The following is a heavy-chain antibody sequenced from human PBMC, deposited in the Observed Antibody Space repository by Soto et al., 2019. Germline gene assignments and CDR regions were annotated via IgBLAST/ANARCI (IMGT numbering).Heavy chain of an antibody. J-gene: IGHJ3*02. V-gene: IGHV4-31*03. Sequence: LSLTCTVSGGSISSGGYYWSWIRQHPGKGLEWIGYIYYSGSTYYNPSLKSRVTISVDTSKNQFSLKLSSVAAADTAVYYCARDRGTGYYLTAFDIWGQGTMVTVSS. D-gene: IGHD3-10*01. CDR1: GGSISSGGYY. CDR2: IYYSGST. CDR3: ARDRGTGYYLTAFDI.